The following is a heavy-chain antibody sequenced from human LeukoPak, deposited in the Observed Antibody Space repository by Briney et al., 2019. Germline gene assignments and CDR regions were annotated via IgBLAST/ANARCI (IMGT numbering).Heavy chain of an antibody. J-gene: IGHJ3*02. V-gene: IGHV3-23*01. Sequence: GGSLRLSCAASKFAFSSYAMSWVRQAPGKGLEWVSAISGGGGNTYYADSVKGRFTISRDNSKNTLYLQMNGLRAEDTAVYYCGKNRYSGSLSPFDIWGQGTMVTVSS. CDR3: GKNRYSGSLSPFDI. D-gene: IGHD1-26*01. CDR1: KFAFSSYA. CDR2: ISGGGGNT.